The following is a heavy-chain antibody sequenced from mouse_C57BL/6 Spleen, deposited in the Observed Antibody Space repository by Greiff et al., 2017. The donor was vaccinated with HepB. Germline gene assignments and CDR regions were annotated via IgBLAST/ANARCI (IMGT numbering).Heavy chain of an antibody. CDR2: IYPGDGDT. V-gene: IGHV1-80*01. CDR3: ARGKIYYDYDGGFDY. D-gene: IGHD2-4*01. J-gene: IGHJ2*01. Sequence: QVQLQQSGAELVKPGASVKISCKASGYAFSSYWMNWVKQRPGKGLEWIGQIYPGDGDTNYNGKFKGKATLTADNSSSTAYMQLSSLTSEDSAVYFCARGKIYYDYDGGFDYWGQGTTLTVSS. CDR1: GYAFSSYW.